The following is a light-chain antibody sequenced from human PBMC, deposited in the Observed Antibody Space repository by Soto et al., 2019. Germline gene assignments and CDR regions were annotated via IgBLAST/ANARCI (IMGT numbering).Light chain of an antibody. CDR1: QSISSY. CDR3: QQSYSTPRIN. V-gene: IGKV1-39*01. CDR2: AAS. Sequence: DIQMTQSPSSLSASVGDRVTITCRASQSISSYLNWYQQKPGKAPKLLIYAASSLQSGVPSRFSGSRSGTDFTLTISSLQPEDFANYYCQQSYSTPRINFGNGTRPEI. J-gene: IGKJ5*01.